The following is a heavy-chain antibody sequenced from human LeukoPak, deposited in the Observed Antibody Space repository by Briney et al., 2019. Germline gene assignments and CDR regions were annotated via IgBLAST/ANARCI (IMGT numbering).Heavy chain of an antibody. CDR2: ISSSSSTI. CDR1: GFTFSSYS. J-gene: IGHJ4*02. V-gene: IGHV3-48*04. CDR3: ARQRKYYYDSSGYDRGPGYFDY. Sequence: GGSLRLSCAASGFTFSSYSMNWVRQAPGKGLEWVSYISSSSSTIYYADSVKGRFTISRDNAKNSLYLQMNSLRAEDTAVYYCARQRKYYYDSSGYDRGPGYFDYWGQGTLVTVSS. D-gene: IGHD3-22*01.